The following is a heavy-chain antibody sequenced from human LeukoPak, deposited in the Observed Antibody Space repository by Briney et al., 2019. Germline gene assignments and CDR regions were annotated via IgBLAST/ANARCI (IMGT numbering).Heavy chain of an antibody. CDR3: ARGRNDNGGMFFDS. CDR1: GGSIRSFY. Sequence: SETLSLTCTVSGGSIRSFYWSWIRQAPGKGLEWIGFISYSGYTSYSPSLKSRVGISVDTSKSQFSLRLSSMTAADTAIYYCARGRNDNGGMFFDSWAQGTLVTVCS. J-gene: IGHJ4*02. CDR2: ISYSGYT. D-gene: IGHD4-23*01. V-gene: IGHV4-59*01.